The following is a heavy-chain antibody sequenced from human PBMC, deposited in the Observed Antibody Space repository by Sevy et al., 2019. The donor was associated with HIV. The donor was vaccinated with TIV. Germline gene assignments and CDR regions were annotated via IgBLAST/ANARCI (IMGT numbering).Heavy chain of an antibody. CDR1: GFIFTDYW. CDR2: IKQDQSEK. J-gene: IGHJ4*02. V-gene: IGHV3-7*01. Sequence: GGSLRLSCETSGFIFTDYWMSWVRQIPGKGLEWVATIKQDQSEKYYVDSVKGRFAISRDSAKKSVSLQMKGLRAEDTALYVCAREVGGFNWRPYYFDSWGQGTLVTVSS. CDR3: AREVGGFNWRPYYFDS. D-gene: IGHD3-3*01.